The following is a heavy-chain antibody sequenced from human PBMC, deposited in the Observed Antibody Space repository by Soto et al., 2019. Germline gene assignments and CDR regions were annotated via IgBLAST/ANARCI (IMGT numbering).Heavy chain of an antibody. CDR3: ARGGGFCGADCYKGGIDY. V-gene: IGHV3-30-3*01. Sequence: QVQLVESGGGVVPPGRSLRLSCAASGFIFSPYTMHWVRQTPGKGLEWVAVISYDGNDKYYADSVKGRFTISRDNSKNTLYLQMNSLRAEDTALYYCARGGGFCGADCYKGGIDYWGQGTLVTVSS. CDR1: GFIFSPYT. J-gene: IGHJ4*02. D-gene: IGHD2-21*02. CDR2: ISYDGNDK.